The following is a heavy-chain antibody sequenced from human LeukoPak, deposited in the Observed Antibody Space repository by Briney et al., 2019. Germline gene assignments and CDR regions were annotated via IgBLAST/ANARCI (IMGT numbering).Heavy chain of an antibody. J-gene: IGHJ4*02. CDR3: TRGDGSGSY. V-gene: IGHV3-49*04. CDR2: IRSKNSGGTT. D-gene: IGHD1-26*01. Sequence: PGGSLRLSCTASGFTFGDYAMSWVRQAPGKGLDWIGFIRSKNSGGTTEYAASVKGRFTILRDDSKSIAYLQINSLKTEDKDVYYCTRGDGSGSYWGQGTLVTVSS. CDR1: GFTFGDYA.